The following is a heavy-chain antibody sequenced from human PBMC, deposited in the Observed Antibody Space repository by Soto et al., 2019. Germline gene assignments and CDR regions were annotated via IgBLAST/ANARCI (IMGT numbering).Heavy chain of an antibody. CDR3: AGEGGVCSGGTFPCYYYFGMDV. Sequence: QVQLVQSGAEEKKPGASVKVSCKASGYIFTNYAMYWVRQAPGQSLEWMGWIHTGNGNTKYSQKFQGRVTITRDTSATNAFMELSSLRSEDPAVFFCAGEGGVCSGGTFPCYYYFGMDVWGQGTTVTVSS. CDR2: IHTGNGNT. V-gene: IGHV1-3*05. D-gene: IGHD2-15*01. CDR1: GYIFTNYA. J-gene: IGHJ6*02.